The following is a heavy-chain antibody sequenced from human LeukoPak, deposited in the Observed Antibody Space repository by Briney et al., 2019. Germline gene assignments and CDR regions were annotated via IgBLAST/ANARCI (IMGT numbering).Heavy chain of an antibody. J-gene: IGHJ4*02. CDR3: ARETYYHYYFDY. CDR2: ISAYNGNT. Sequence: ASVKDSCKASGYTFTSYGISWVRQAPGQGLEWMGWISAYNGNTNYAQKLQGRVTMTTDTSTSTAYMELRSLRSDDTAVYYCARETYYHYYFDYWGQGTLVTVSS. CDR1: GYTFTSYG. V-gene: IGHV1-18*01. D-gene: IGHD3-16*01.